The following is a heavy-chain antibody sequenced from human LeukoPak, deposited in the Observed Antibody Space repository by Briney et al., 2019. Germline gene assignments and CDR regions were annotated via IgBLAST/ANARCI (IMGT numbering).Heavy chain of an antibody. CDR1: GFTFNTYS. V-gene: IGHV3-23*01. Sequence: TGGSLRLSCAASGFTFNTYSMNWARQAPGKGLEWVSTISDSGGGTYYADSVKGRFTISRDNSKNTLYLQMNRLRVEDTAVYHCAKDRDYGDYPSAYYYYMDVWGKGTTVTVSS. J-gene: IGHJ6*03. CDR2: ISDSGGGT. CDR3: AKDRDYGDYPSAYYYYMDV. D-gene: IGHD4-17*01.